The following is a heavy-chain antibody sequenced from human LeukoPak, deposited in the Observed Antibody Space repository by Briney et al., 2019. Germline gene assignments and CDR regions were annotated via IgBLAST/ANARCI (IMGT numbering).Heavy chain of an antibody. CDR2: IYYSGAT. Sequence: SETLSLTCTVSGGSISNFYWSWIRQPPGKGLEWIGHIYYSGATKYNPSLKSRITISVDTSKNQFSLMLSSVTAADTAVYYCARFGITVVRGGKYYFDYWGQGTLVTVSS. V-gene: IGHV4-59*08. CDR3: ARFGITVVRGGKYYFDY. CDR1: GGSISNFY. J-gene: IGHJ4*02. D-gene: IGHD3-10*01.